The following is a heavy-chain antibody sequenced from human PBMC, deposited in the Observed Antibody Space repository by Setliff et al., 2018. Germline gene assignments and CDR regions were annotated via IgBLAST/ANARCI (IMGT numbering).Heavy chain of an antibody. V-gene: IGHV3-21*04. J-gene: IGHJ4*02. D-gene: IGHD3-16*02. CDR3: ARRNYRTALDY. CDR2: IYHNGGGI. CDR1: GYNFGTYS. Sequence: NPGGSLRLSCVGSGYNFGTYSMTWVRQVPGKGLQWVAGIYHNGGGIFYADSVKGRFTISRDNSRNTLYLQMNSLSAEDTAVYFCARRNYRTALDYWGQGTLVTVSS.